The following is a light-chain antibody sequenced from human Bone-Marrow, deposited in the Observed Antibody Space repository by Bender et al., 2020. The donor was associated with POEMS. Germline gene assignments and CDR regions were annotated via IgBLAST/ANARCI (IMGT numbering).Light chain of an antibody. J-gene: IGLJ2*01. V-gene: IGLV3-1*01. CDR1: DLGDKY. CDR3: QAWDTYSVI. Sequence: SYEVTQPPSVSVSPGRTASITCSGDDLGDKYVAWYQQKPGQSPVLVIYQDTKRPSGIPERFSGSNSGNTATLTISGTQAMGEADYYCQAWDTYSVIFGGGTKLTVL. CDR2: QDT.